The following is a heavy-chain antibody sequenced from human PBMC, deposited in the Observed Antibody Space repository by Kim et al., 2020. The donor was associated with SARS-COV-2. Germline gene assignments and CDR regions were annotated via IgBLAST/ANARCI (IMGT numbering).Heavy chain of an antibody. V-gene: IGHV3-7*01. CDR2: IKQDGSEK. J-gene: IGHJ4*02. CDR1: GFTFSSYW. Sequence: GGSLRLSCAASGFTFSSYWMSWVRQAPGKGLEWVANIKQDGSEKYYVDSVKGRFTISRDNAKNSLYLQMNSLRAEDTAVYYCARSLYSGYDSLLSPLDYWGQGTLVTVSS. CDR3: ARSLYSGYDSLLSPLDY. D-gene: IGHD5-12*01.